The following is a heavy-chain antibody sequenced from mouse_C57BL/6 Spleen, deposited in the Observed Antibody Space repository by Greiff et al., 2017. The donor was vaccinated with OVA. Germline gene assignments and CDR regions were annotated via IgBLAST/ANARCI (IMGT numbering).Heavy chain of an antibody. CDR1: GYSFTDYD. D-gene: IGHD2-2*01. V-gene: IGHV1-39*01. CDR2: ISPNYGTT. J-gene: IGHJ4*01. Sequence: VQLQQSGPGLVKPGASVKISCKASGYSFTDYDMNWVQQSHGKSLEWIGVISPNYGTTSYNQKFKGQATLTVDQSSSTAYMQLNSLTSEDSAVYCCASPLVEYYAMDYWGQGTSVTVSS. CDR3: ASPLVEYYAMDY.